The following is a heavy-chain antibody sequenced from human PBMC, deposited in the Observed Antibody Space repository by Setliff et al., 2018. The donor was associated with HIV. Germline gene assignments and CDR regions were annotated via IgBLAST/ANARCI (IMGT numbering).Heavy chain of an antibody. CDR1: GDSVSSDNAA. Sequence: SQTLSLPCAISGDSVSSDNAAWNWIRQSPMRGLEWLGRTYYRSKWYFDYAVSVKSRIIINPDTSKNQFSLHLNSVTPEDTAVYYCARGSYGSVLLWGQGTRVTVSS. CDR3: ARGSYGSVLL. V-gene: IGHV6-1*01. D-gene: IGHD6-19*01. CDR2: TYYRSKWYF. J-gene: IGHJ4*02.